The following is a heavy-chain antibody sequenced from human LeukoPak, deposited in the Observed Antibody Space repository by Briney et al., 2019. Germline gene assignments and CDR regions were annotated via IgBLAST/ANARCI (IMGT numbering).Heavy chain of an antibody. J-gene: IGHJ5*02. D-gene: IGHD2-2*01. CDR3: AGVVVPAANWFDP. CDR1: GGTISRYY. CDR2: IDYIEST. V-gene: IGHV4-59*12. Sequence: SETLSLTCTVSGGTISRYYWSWIRQPPGKGLEWIAYIDYIESTNYNPSLKSRLTISLDASKNQFSLKLSSVTAADTAVYYCAGVVVPAANWFDPWGQGTLVTVS.